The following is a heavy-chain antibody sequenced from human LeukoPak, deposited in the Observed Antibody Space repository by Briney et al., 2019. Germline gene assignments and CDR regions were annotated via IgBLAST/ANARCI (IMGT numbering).Heavy chain of an antibody. V-gene: IGHV3-9*01. CDR1: GFTFDDYA. Sequence: GRSLRPSCAASGFTFDDYAMHWVRQAPGKGLEWVSGISWNSGSIGYADSVKGRFTISRDNAKNSLYLQMNSLRAEDTALYYCAKDLATVTTPYYYYGMDVWGQGTTVTVSS. J-gene: IGHJ6*02. CDR2: ISWNSGSI. CDR3: AKDLATVTTPYYYYGMDV. D-gene: IGHD4-17*01.